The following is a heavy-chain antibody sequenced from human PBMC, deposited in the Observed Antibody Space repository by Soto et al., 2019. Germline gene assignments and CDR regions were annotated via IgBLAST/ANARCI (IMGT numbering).Heavy chain of an antibody. J-gene: IGHJ6*02. D-gene: IGHD3-22*01. CDR2: ISAYNGNT. CDR1: GYTFTSYG. V-gene: IGHV1-18*01. Sequence: QVQLVQSGAEVKKPGASVKVSCKASGYTFTSYGISWVRQAPGQGLEWMGWISAYNGNTNYAQKLQGRVTMTTDTSTSTAYMELRSLRSDDTAVYYCARDGTYYYDSSGYRHYYYGMDVWGQGTTVTVSS. CDR3: ARDGTYYYDSSGYRHYYYGMDV.